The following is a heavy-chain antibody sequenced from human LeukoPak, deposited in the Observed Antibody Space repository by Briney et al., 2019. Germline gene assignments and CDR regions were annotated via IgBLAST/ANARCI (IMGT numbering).Heavy chain of an antibody. CDR2: ISWNSGSI. V-gene: IGHV3-9*01. J-gene: IGHJ6*02. D-gene: IGHD3-10*01. Sequence: GGSLRLSCAASGFTFSSYAMSWVRQAPGKGLEWVSGISWNSGSIGYADSVKGRFTISRDNAKNSLYLQMNSLRAEDTALYYCAKEKLLLVRGVSYGMDVWGQGTTVTVSS. CDR1: GFTFSSYA. CDR3: AKEKLLLVRGVSYGMDV.